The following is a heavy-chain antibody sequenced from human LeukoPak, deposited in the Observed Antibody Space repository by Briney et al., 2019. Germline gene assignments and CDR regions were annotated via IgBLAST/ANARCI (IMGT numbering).Heavy chain of an antibody. D-gene: IGHD3-10*01. CDR2: ISGSGGST. CDR1: GFTFSTYW. V-gene: IGHV3-23*01. CDR3: AKDRRPYGSGSYRPDY. Sequence: GGSLRLSCTASGFTFSTYWMSWVRQAPGKGLEWVSAISGSGGSTYYADSVKGRFTISRDNSKNTLYLQMNSLRAEDTAVYYCAKDRRPYGSGSYRPDYWGQGTLVTVSS. J-gene: IGHJ4*02.